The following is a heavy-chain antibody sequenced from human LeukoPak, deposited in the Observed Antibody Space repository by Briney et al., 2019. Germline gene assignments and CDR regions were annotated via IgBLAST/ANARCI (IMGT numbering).Heavy chain of an antibody. CDR2: IRYDGSNK. Sequence: GGSLRLSCEASGFTFSSYGMHWVRQAPGKGLEWVAFIRYDGSNKYYADSAKGRFTISRDNSKNTVYLQMNSLRAEDTAVYYCAKGKRGYSYGATVEYWGQGTLVTVSS. CDR1: GFTFSSYG. J-gene: IGHJ4*02. CDR3: AKGKRGYSYGATVEY. V-gene: IGHV3-30*02. D-gene: IGHD5-18*01.